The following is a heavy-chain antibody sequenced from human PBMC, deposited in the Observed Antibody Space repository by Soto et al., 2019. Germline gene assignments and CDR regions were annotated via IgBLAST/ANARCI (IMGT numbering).Heavy chain of an antibody. CDR1: GNSIPSRVYY. CDR3: ARGLYYYDSSGYYRYYYYYGMDV. Sequence: TPSLTCTVTGNSIPSRVYYWASIHEPPGERQELIGSIYYSGSTYYNPSLKSRVTISVDTSKNQFSLKLSSVTAADTAVYYCARGLYYYDSSGYYRYYYYYGMDVWGQGTTVS. D-gene: IGHD3-22*01. V-gene: IGHV4-39*01. J-gene: IGHJ6*02. CDR2: IYYSGST.